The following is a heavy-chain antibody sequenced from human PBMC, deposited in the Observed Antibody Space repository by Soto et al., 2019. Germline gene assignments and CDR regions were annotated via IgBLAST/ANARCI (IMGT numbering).Heavy chain of an antibody. J-gene: IGHJ5*02. V-gene: IGHV4-4*07. D-gene: IGHD2-2*02. CDR2: VYATGTS. CDR1: GGSMSKFY. CDR3: VIDGSKPIRDCFDP. Sequence: SETLSLTCSVSGGSMSKFYWSWIRKTAGKGLEWMGRVYATGTSDYNPSLRSRIAMSVDISKKTFSLRLRSVTAADTGVYYCVIDGSKPIRDCFDPSCQG.